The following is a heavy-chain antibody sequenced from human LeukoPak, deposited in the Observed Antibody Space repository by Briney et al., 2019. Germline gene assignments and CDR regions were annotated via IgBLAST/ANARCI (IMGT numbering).Heavy chain of an antibody. Sequence: HPGGSLRLSCAASGFTFSSYEMNWVRQAPGKGLEWVSYISSSGSTIYYADSVKGRFTISRDNAKNSLYLQTNSLRDEDTAAYYCARAYCGGGFCYSGFDYWGQGTLVTVSS. J-gene: IGHJ4*02. V-gene: IGHV3-48*03. CDR3: ARAYCGGGFCYSGFDY. CDR1: GFTFSSYE. CDR2: ISSSGSTI. D-gene: IGHD2-15*01.